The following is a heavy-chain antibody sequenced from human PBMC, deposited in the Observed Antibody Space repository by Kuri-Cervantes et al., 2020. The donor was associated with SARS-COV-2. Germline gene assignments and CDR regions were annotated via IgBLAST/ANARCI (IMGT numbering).Heavy chain of an antibody. CDR2: TSXXRTKE. CDR1: GFTXSGYG. V-gene: IGHV3-33*05. Sequence: GESLKXXCAASGFTXSGYGXHWVRQAPGKGLEWXAXTSXXRTKEYYLDSVXXRFAXXRDNSXXTVYLQIKSLRAEDKAVXYCARDSDTTGYYWYFDLWGRGTLVTVSS. D-gene: IGHD3-22*01. CDR3: ARDSDTTGYYWYFDL. J-gene: IGHJ2*01.